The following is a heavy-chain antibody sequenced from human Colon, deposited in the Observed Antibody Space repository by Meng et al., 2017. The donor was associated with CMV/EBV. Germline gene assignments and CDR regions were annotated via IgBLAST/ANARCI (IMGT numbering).Heavy chain of an antibody. J-gene: IGHJ5*02. CDR3: ARDLQLRT. CDR2: IASSSGTI. Sequence: GGSLRLSCAASGFTFSNYSMSWVRQAPGKGLEWVSSIASSSGTIYYADSVKGRFTIFRDNAKNSLHLQMNSLRADDTAVYYCARDLQLRTWGQGTLVTVSS. V-gene: IGHV3-48*04. CDR1: GFTFSNYS. D-gene: IGHD5-18*01.